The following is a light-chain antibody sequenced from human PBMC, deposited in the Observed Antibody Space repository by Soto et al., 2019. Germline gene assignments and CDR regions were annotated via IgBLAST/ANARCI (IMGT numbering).Light chain of an antibody. V-gene: IGLV2-14*01. CDR2: EVS. CDR3: SSYTSSSTLV. J-gene: IGLJ1*01. Sequence: QSVLTQPASVSGYPGQSITISCTGTSSDVGGYNDVSWYQQHPGKAPKLMIYEVSNRPSGVSNRFSGSKSVNTASLTISGLPAEDEADYYCSSYTSSSTLVFGTGTKVTVL. CDR1: SSDVGGYND.